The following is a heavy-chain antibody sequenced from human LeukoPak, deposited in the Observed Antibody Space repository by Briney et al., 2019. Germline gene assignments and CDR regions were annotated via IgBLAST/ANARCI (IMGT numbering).Heavy chain of an antibody. J-gene: IGHJ4*02. CDR1: GFTFSSYA. CDR3: ARDNSGSYYLDY. CDR2: ISGSGGST. D-gene: IGHD1-26*01. Sequence: GGSLRLSCAASGFTFSSYAMSWVRQAPGKGLEWVSAISGSGGSTYYADSVKGRFTISRDNSKNTLYLQMNSLRAEDTAVYYCARDNSGSYYLDYWGRGTLVTVSS. V-gene: IGHV3-23*01.